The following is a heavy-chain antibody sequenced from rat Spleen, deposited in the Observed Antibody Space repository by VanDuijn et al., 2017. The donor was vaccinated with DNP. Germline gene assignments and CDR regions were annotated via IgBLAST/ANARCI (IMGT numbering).Heavy chain of an antibody. J-gene: IGHJ2*01. CDR3: AGTTVVIFDY. V-gene: IGHV4-2*01. Sequence: EVKLVESGGGLVQPGRSLKLSCPTSGLNFNDYWMGWVRQAPGKGLEWIGEINKDSSTINYTPSLKDKFTISRDNAQNTLYLQMSKLRSEDTAIYYCAGTTVVIFDYWGQGVMVTVSS. D-gene: IGHD1-1*01. CDR1: GLNFNDYW. CDR2: INKDSSTI.